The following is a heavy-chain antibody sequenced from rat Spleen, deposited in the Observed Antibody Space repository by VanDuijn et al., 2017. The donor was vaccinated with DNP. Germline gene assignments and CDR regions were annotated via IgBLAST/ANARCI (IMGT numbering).Heavy chain of an antibody. CDR3: TREGPSPHAMDA. V-gene: IGHV2S1*01. D-gene: IGHD3-1*01. CDR1: GFSLTNYH. Sequence: QVQLKESGPGLVQPSQTLSLTCTVSGFSLTNYHVNWVRQPPGKGLEWMGRIQSGGNTDYNSALKSRLSISRDTSKSQVFLKRNSLKTDDTGTYYCTREGPSPHAMDAWGQGTSVTVSS. J-gene: IGHJ4*01. CDR2: IQSGGNT.